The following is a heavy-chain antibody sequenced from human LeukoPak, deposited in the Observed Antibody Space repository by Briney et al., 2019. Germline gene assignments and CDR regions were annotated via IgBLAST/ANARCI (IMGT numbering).Heavy chain of an antibody. J-gene: IGHJ4*02. V-gene: IGHV3-30*18. CDR1: GFTFSSYG. D-gene: IGHD1-26*01. Sequence: GGSLRLSCAASGFTFSSYGMHWVRQAPGKGLEWVAVISSEGSEKFYADSVKGRFTISRDNSKNTLSLQMNSLRVEDTAVYYCAKDKGREGDYWGQGTLVTVSS. CDR2: ISSEGSEK. CDR3: AKDKGREGDY.